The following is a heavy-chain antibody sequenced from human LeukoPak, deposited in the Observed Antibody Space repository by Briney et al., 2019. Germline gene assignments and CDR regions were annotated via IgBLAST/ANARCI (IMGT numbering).Heavy chain of an antibody. V-gene: IGHV3-23*01. CDR1: GFTFSSYA. J-gene: IGHJ5*02. CDR3: ARGNWFDP. CDR2: ISGTGGRT. Sequence: PGGSLRLSCAASGFTFSSYAMSWVRQAPGKGLEWVSAISGTGGRTYYADSVKGRFTISRDNTENSLYLQMNSLRAEDTAVYYCARGNWFDPWGQGTMVTVSS.